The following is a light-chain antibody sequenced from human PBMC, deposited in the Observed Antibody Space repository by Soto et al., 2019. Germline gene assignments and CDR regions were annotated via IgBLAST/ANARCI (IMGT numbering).Light chain of an antibody. CDR1: SGYSNYK. CDR3: GADHGSGSNFVYPYV. CDR2: VGTGGIVG. V-gene: IGLV9-49*01. J-gene: IGLJ1*01. Sequence: QLVLTQPPSASASLGASVTLTCTLSSGYSNYKVDWYQQRPGKGPRFVMRVGTGGIVGSKGDGIPDRFSVLGSGLNRYLTIKNIQEEDESDYHCGADHGSGSNFVYPYVFGTGTQLTVL.